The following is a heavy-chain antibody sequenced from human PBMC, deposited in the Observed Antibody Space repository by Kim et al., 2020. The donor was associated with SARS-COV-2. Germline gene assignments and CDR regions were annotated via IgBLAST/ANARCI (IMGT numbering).Heavy chain of an antibody. D-gene: IGHD5-12*01. V-gene: IGHV4-34*01. CDR3: ARDGYNSGCDY. CDR2: INHSGST. J-gene: IGHJ4*02. Sequence: SETLSLTCAVYGGSFSGYYWSWIRQPPGKGLEWIGEINHSGSTNYNPSLKSRVTISVDTSKNQFSLKLSSVTAADTAVYYCARDGYNSGCDYWGQGTRHRLL. CDR1: GGSFSGYY.